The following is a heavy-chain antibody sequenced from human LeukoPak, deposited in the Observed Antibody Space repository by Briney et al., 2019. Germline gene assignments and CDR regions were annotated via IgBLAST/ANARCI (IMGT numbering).Heavy chain of an antibody. V-gene: IGHV1-24*01. CDR1: GYTLTELS. J-gene: IGHJ1*01. CDR2: FDPEDGES. Sequence: ASVKVSCKVSGYTLTELSMHWVRQAPGKGLEWMGGFDPEDGESVYAQRFQGRVTMTEDTSTDIAYMELSSLRSEDTAVYYCATYCSGGRCYSGPENFQHWGQGTLVTVSS. D-gene: IGHD2-15*01. CDR3: ATYCSGGRCYSGPENFQH.